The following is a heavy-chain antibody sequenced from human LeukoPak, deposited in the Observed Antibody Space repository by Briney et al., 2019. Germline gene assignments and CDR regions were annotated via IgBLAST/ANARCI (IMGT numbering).Heavy chain of an antibody. J-gene: IGHJ4*02. CDR1: GGSISSYY. Sequence: KPSETLSLTCTVSGGSISSYYWSWIRQPPGKGLEWIGYIYYSGSTNYNPSLKSRVTISVDTSKNQFSLKLSSVTAADTAVYYCARGAYYYDSSGYSEFDYWGQGTLVTVSA. CDR2: IYYSGST. CDR3: ARGAYYYDSSGYSEFDY. V-gene: IGHV4-59*12. D-gene: IGHD3-22*01.